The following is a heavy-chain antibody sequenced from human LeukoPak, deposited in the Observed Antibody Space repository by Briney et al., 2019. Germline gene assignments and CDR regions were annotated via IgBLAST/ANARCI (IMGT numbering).Heavy chain of an antibody. CDR1: GGTFSSYA. J-gene: IGHJ4*02. Sequence: GASVKASCKASGGTFSSYAISWVRQAPGQGLEWMGGIIPIFGTANYAQKFQGRVTITADKSTSTAYMELSSLRSEDTAVYYCAREVIGGSGGYWGQGTLVTVSS. CDR3: AREVIGGSGGY. D-gene: IGHD1-26*01. V-gene: IGHV1-69*06. CDR2: IIPIFGTA.